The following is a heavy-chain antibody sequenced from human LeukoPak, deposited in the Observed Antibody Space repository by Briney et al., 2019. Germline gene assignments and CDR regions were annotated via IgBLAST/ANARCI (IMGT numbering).Heavy chain of an antibody. CDR3: ATSMGGGNIDY. CDR1: GLTFGSYT. D-gene: IGHD3-16*01. CDR2: ITATGSRT. V-gene: IGHV3-23*01. J-gene: IGHJ4*02. Sequence: GGSLRLSCAASGLTFGSYTMSWVRQAPGKGLEWVSGITATGSRTYYADSVKGRFTISRDSSKNTLYLQLNSLRVDDTAVYYCATSMGGGNIDYWGQGTLVTVSS.